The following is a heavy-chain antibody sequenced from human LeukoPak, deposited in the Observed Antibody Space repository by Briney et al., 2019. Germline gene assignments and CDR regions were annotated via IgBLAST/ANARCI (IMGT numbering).Heavy chain of an antibody. CDR3: ATSMGGGNIDY. CDR1: GLTFGSYT. D-gene: IGHD3-16*01. CDR2: ITATGSRT. V-gene: IGHV3-23*01. J-gene: IGHJ4*02. Sequence: GGSLRLSCAASGLTFGSYTMSWVRQAPGKGLEWVSGITATGSRTYYADSVKGRFTISRDSSKNTLYLQLNSLRVDDTAVYYCATSMGGGNIDYWGQGTLVTVSS.